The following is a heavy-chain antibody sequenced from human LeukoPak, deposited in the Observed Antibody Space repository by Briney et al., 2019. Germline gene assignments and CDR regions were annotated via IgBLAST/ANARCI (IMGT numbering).Heavy chain of an antibody. Sequence: GGSLRLSCAASGFTFSSYWMSWVRQAPGKGLEWVVNIKQDGSEKYYVDSVKGRFTISRDNAKNSLYLQMNSLRAEDTAVYYCARDIVVVPAAFYYYYYMDVWGKGTTVTVSS. V-gene: IGHV3-7*01. D-gene: IGHD2-2*01. CDR1: GFTFSSYW. CDR2: IKQDGSEK. CDR3: ARDIVVVPAAFYYYYYMDV. J-gene: IGHJ6*03.